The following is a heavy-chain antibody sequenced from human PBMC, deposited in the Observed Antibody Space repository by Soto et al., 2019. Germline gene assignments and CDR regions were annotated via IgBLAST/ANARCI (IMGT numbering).Heavy chain of an antibody. D-gene: IGHD3-22*01. CDR3: ARDSDTYYYDSSGHNY. Sequence: GGSLRLSCAASGFTFSNYGMHWVRQAPGKGLEWVAIIWYDGNNKDYADSVKGRFTISRDNSKNTVYLQMNSLRAEDTAVYYCARDSDTYYYDSSGHNYWGQGTLVTVS. CDR1: GFTFSNYG. V-gene: IGHV3-33*01. J-gene: IGHJ4*02. CDR2: IWYDGNNK.